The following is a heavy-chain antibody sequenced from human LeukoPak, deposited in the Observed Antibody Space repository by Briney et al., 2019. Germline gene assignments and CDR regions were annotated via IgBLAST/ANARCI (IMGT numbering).Heavy chain of an antibody. CDR2: ISYDGSNK. V-gene: IGHV3-30*04. Sequence: GGSLRLSCAASGFTFSSYAMHWVRQAPGKGLEWVAVISYDGSNKYYADSVKGRFTISRDNSKNTLYLQMNSLRAEDTAVYYCARGTDVIPATHTPIDYWGQGTLVTVSS. D-gene: IGHD2-2*01. J-gene: IGHJ4*02. CDR1: GFTFSSYA. CDR3: ARGTDVIPATHTPIDY.